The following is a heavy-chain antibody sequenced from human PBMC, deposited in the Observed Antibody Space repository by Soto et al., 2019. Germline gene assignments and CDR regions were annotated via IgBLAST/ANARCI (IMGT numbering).Heavy chain of an antibody. Sequence: QIQLVQSGAEVKKPGSSVKVSCKASGGTFSSYIFTWMRQAPGQGLEWMGGIIPLFGTTKYAVNFQGRVTLTADESTSTAYMEVTGLRSEDTAVYYCATGGISMSTGALNDMGVWGQGTTVIVS. CDR2: IIPLFGTT. CDR3: ATGGISMSTGALNDMGV. CDR1: GGTFSSYI. D-gene: IGHD1-26*01. V-gene: IGHV1-69*12. J-gene: IGHJ6*02.